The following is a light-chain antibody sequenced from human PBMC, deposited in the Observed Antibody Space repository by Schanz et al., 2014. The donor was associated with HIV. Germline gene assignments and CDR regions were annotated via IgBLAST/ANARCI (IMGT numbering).Light chain of an antibody. J-gene: IGKJ4*01. Sequence: EIVLTQSPGTLSLSPGERATLSCRASQSVSSSYLAWYQQKPGQAPRLLIHGASRRATGIPDRFSGSGSGTDFTLTISRLEPDDFAMYYCQSFGGSWGTFGGGTKVEI. V-gene: IGKV3-20*01. CDR3: QSFGGSWGT. CDR1: QSVSSSY. CDR2: GAS.